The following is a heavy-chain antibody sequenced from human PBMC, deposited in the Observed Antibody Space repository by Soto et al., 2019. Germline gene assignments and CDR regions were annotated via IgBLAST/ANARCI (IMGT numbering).Heavy chain of an antibody. CDR3: AREVYFDSTPDAVDY. CDR2: IIPIFGTA. D-gene: IGHD3-9*01. CDR1: GGTFSSYA. V-gene: IGHV1-69*06. J-gene: IGHJ4*02. Sequence: VASVKVSCKASGGTFSSYAISWVRQAPGQGLEWMGGIIPIFGTANYAQKFQGRVTITADKSTSTAYMELSSLRSEDTAMYYCAREVYFDSTPDAVDYWGQGTLVTVSS.